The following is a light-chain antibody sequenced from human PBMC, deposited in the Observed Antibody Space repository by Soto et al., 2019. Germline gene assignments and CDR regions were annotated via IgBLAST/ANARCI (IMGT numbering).Light chain of an antibody. CDR1: SSNIGSHT. Sequence: QLVLTQPPSASGTPGQRVRISCSGSSSNIGSHTVNWYQHLPSTAPKLLIYGVNKRPSGVPDRFSGSKSGTSASLAISGLQSEDEADYYCSAWDDSLKVWVFGGGTKLTVL. CDR3: SAWDDSLKVWV. J-gene: IGLJ3*02. CDR2: GVN. V-gene: IGLV1-44*01.